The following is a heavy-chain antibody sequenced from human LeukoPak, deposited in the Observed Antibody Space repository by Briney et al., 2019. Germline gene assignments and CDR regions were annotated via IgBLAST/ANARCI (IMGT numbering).Heavy chain of an antibody. CDR3: ARGTTSWYEPNWWYYYMDV. D-gene: IGHD2-2*01. CDR2: ISAYNGNT. J-gene: IGHJ6*03. V-gene: IGHV1-18*01. Sequence: ASVTVSFKASGYTFTSYGISWVRQAPGQGPEWMGWISAYNGNTNYAQKLQGRVTMTTDTSTSTAYMELRSLRSDDTAVYYCARGTTSWYEPNWWYYYMDVWGKGTTVTISS. CDR1: GYTFTSYG.